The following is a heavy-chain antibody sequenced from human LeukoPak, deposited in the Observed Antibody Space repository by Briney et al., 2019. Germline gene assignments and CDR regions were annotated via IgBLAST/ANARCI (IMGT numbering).Heavy chain of an antibody. Sequence: PGGSLRLSCAASGFTFSDYYMSWIRQAPGKGLEWVSYISSSGSTIYYADSVKGRFTISRDNAKNSLYLQMNSLRAEDTAVYYCARGIGRYYDFWSGATPLFDIWGQGTMVTVSS. CDR3: ARGIGRYYDFWSGATPLFDI. V-gene: IGHV3-11*04. D-gene: IGHD3-3*01. J-gene: IGHJ3*02. CDR1: GFTFSDYY. CDR2: ISSSGSTI.